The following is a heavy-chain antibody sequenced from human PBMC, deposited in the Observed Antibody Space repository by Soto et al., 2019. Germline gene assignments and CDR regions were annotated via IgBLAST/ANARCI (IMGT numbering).Heavy chain of an antibody. Sequence: PSETLSLTCTVSGGSISADYRNWIRQPPGKGLELIGYVYYTGSTNYNPSLKSRVSLSLDPSKNQFSLNLSSVTAADTAVYFCARGRWFDPWGQGTLVNVSS. J-gene: IGHJ5*02. V-gene: IGHV4-59*01. CDR1: GGSISADY. CDR2: VYYTGST. CDR3: ARGRWFDP.